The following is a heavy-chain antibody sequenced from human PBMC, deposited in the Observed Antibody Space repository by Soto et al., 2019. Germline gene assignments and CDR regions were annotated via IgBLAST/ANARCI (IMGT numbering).Heavy chain of an antibody. CDR1: GFTFSSYW. CDR3: ARENVLLWFGELSRHMDV. V-gene: IGHV3-74*01. J-gene: IGHJ6*03. D-gene: IGHD3-10*01. Sequence: EVQLVESGGGLVQPGGSLRLSCAASGFTFSSYWMHWVRQAPGKGLVWVSRINSDGSSTSYVDSVKGRFTISRDNAKNTLDLEMNSLRAEDTAVYYCARENVLLWFGELSRHMDVWGKGTTVTVSS. CDR2: INSDGSST.